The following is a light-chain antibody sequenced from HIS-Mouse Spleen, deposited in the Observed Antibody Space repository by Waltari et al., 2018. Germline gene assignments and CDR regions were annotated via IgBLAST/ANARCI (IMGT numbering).Light chain of an antibody. CDR3: SSYTSSSTQV. CDR1: SSDVGGYNH. V-gene: IGLV2-14*03. J-gene: IGLJ2*01. Sequence: QSALTQPASVSGSPGQSITISCTGTSSDVGGYNHVPWYQQHPGKAPKLMIYDVSNRPSGVSNRFSGSKSGNTASLTISGLQAEDEADYYCSSYTSSSTQVFGGGTKLTVL. CDR2: DVS.